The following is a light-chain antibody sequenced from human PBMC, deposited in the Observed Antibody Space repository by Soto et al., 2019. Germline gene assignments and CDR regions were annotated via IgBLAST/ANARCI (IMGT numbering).Light chain of an antibody. CDR3: QQYTTYPYT. V-gene: IGKV1-5*01. CDR2: DAS. Sequence: DIQMTQSPSTLSASVGDRVTITCRASQSVTNGLAWYQQKPGKATNLLIYDASRLQSGIPSRFSGSGSGTEFTLTISSLQPDDFATYYCQQYTTYPYTFGQGTKLEIK. J-gene: IGKJ2*01. CDR1: QSVTNG.